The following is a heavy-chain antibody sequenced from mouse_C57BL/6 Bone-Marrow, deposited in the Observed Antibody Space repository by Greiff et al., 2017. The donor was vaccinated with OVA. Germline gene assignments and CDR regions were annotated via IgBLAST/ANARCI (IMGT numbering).Heavy chain of an antibody. Sequence: VQLKESGEGLVKPGGSLKLSCAASGFTFSSYAMSWVRQTPEKRLEWVAYISSGGDYIYYADTVKGRFTISRDNARNTLYLQMSSLKSEDTAMYYCTRGGYKGYYFDYWGQGTTLTVSS. CDR3: TRGGYKGYYFDY. D-gene: IGHD1-1*02. CDR2: ISSGGDYI. J-gene: IGHJ2*01. V-gene: IGHV5-9-1*02. CDR1: GFTFSSYA.